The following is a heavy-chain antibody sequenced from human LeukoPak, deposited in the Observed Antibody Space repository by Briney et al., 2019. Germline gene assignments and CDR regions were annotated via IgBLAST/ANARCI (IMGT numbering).Heavy chain of an antibody. CDR3: ARGHDFFYLDY. CDR2: ISYDGSNK. CDR1: GFTFSSYG. J-gene: IGHJ4*02. Sequence: PGGSLRLSCAASGFTFSSYGMHWVRQAPGKGLEWVAVISYDGSNKYYADSVKGRFTISRDNSKNTLYLQMNSLKAEDTAVYYCARGHDFFYLDYWGQGTLVTVSS. V-gene: IGHV3-30*03. D-gene: IGHD3/OR15-3a*01.